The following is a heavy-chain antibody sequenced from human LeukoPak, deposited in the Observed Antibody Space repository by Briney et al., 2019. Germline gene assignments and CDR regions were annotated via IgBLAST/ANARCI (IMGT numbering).Heavy chain of an antibody. CDR1: GFTFSDYY. CDR2: ISSNGDSL. J-gene: IGHJ6*02. CDR3: AREVVIVPDYYYNGLDV. Sequence: GGSLRLSCAASGFTFSDYYMTWIRQAPGKGLEWVSFISSNGDSLYYADSVEGRFTISRDNARDSVYLQMNSLRAEDTGVYYCAREVVIVPDYYYNGLDVWGQGTTVTVSS. D-gene: IGHD2/OR15-2a*01. V-gene: IGHV3-11*01.